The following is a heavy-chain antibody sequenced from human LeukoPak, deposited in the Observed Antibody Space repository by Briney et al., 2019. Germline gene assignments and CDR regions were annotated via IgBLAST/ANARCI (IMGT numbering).Heavy chain of an antibody. CDR3: VRSGYRSGRSHFDY. D-gene: IGHD6-19*01. J-gene: IGHJ4*02. CDR2: VWSDGSNI. Sequence: GGSLRLSCAASGFTFSNYGMHWVRQAPGKGLEWVAVVWSDGSNINYADSVKGRFTISRDNSKNTLSLQMSSLRAEDTAVYYCVRSGYRSGRSHFDYWGQGTLVTVSS. V-gene: IGHV3-33*03. CDR1: GFTFSNYG.